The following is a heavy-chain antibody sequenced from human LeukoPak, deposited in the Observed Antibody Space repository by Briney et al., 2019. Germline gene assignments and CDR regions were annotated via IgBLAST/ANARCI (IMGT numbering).Heavy chain of an antibody. CDR1: GGSISSYY. CDR2: IYTSGST. D-gene: IGHD4-17*01. V-gene: IGHV4-4*07. CDR3: ARITVTTRGGYYYGMDV. J-gene: IGHJ6*02. Sequence: SETLCLTCTVSGGSISSYYWSWIRQPAGEGLEWIGRIYTSGSTNYNPSLKSRVTMSVDTSKNQFSLKLSSVTAADTAVYYCARITVTTRGGYYYGMDVWGQGTTVTVSS.